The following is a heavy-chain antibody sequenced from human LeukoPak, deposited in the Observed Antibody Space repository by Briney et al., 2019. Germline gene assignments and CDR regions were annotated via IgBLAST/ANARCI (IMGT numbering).Heavy chain of an antibody. CDR1: GGTFSSYA. CDR2: IIPILGTA. CDR3: ARDYGSGSYYIS. D-gene: IGHD3-10*01. J-gene: IGHJ4*02. Sequence: SSVKVSCTASGGTFSSYAISWMRQAPGQGLEWMEGIIPILGTANYAQKFQGRVTITADESTSTAYMELSSLRSEDTAMYYCARDYGSGSYYISWGQGTLVTVSS. V-gene: IGHV1-69*01.